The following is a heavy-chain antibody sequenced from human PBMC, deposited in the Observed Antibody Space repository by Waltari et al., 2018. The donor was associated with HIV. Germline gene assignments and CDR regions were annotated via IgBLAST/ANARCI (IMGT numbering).Heavy chain of an antibody. V-gene: IGHV4-39*01. D-gene: IGHD3-16*01. Sequence: QLQLQESGPGLVKPSETLSLTCTVSRGSVISNNYYWGWVRQPPGKGLEWIGNLYYSGTTYYNLSLKSRATISVDTSKNQFALKLTSVTAADTAIYYCARTVAPSIVYSYNYVPFDTWGPGTLVTVSS. CDR2: LYYSGTT. J-gene: IGHJ5*02. CDR3: ARTVAPSIVYSYNYVPFDT. CDR1: RGSVISNNYY.